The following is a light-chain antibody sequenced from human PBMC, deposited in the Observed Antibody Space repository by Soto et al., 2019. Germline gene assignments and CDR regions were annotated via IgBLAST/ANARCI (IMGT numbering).Light chain of an antibody. CDR1: SSDVGAYIY. CDR2: EVN. Sequence: QSALTQPASVSGSPGQSITISCGGTSSDVGAYIYVSWYQQYPGKAPKLIIYEVNNRSSGVSGRFSGSKSDTTAYLTISGLQAEDEADYYCSSYSDSDTKVFGTGTKVTVL. J-gene: IGLJ1*01. CDR3: SSYSDSDTKV. V-gene: IGLV2-14*03.